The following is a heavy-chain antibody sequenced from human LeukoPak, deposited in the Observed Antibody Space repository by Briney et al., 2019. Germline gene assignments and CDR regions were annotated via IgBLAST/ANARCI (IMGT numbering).Heavy chain of an antibody. CDR2: INPSSGGT. V-gene: IGHV1-2*02. CDR1: GYIFTDYY. D-gene: IGHD1-26*01. CDR3: ARDFSGSYDC. J-gene: IGHJ4*02. Sequence: GASVKVSCKASGYIFTDYYIHWVRQAPGQGLEWMGLINPSSGGTTYAQKFQGRVTMTRDTSISTAYMELRSLTYDDTAVYFCARDFSGSYDCWGQGTLVTVSS.